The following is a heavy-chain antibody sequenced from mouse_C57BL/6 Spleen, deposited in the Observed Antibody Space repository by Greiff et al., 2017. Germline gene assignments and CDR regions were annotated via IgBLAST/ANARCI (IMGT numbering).Heavy chain of an antibody. CDR2: ISSGSSTI. D-gene: IGHD1-1*02. CDR3: ARSGTMAFGY. J-gene: IGHJ2*01. V-gene: IGHV5-17*01. Sequence: EVKLVESGGGLVKPGGSLKLSCAASGFTFSDYGMHWVRQAPEKGLEWVAYISSGSSTIYYADTVKGRFTISRDNAKNTLFLQMTSLRSEDTAMYYCARSGTMAFGYWGQGTTLTFSS. CDR1: GFTFSDYG.